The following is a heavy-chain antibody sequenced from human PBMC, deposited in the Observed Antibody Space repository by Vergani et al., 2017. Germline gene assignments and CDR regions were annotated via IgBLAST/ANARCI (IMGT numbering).Heavy chain of an antibody. J-gene: IGHJ4*02. CDR1: GFTLNTYG. V-gene: IGHV3-30*02. Sequence: QVQILQSGGGVVQPGGSLRLSCTLSGFTLNTYGIHWVRQAPGKGLEWVSFIRYDGSSEYYGDSVKGRFTISRDKSQNTLYVQMNSLRVDDTAVYYCVKRTNTVERPFDYWGQGTLVTVSS. D-gene: IGHD2-8*01. CDR3: VKRTNTVERPFDY. CDR2: IRYDGSSE.